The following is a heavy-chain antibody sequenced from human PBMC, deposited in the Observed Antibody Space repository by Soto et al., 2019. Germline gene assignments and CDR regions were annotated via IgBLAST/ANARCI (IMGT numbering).Heavy chain of an antibody. D-gene: IGHD1-26*01. Sequence: QVQLVQSGAEVKKPGSSVKVSCKASGGTFSSYAISWVRQAPGQGLEWMGGIIPIFGTASYAQKFQGRVTISADESTSTAFMELSSLRSDDTAVYYCARLRGSFPNWFDPWGQGTLVTVSS. V-gene: IGHV1-69*01. J-gene: IGHJ5*02. CDR2: IIPIFGTA. CDR3: ARLRGSFPNWFDP. CDR1: GGTFSSYA.